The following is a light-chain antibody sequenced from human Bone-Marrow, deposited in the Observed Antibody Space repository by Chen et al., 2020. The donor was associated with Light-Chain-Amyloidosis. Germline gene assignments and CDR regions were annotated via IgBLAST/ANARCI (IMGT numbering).Light chain of an antibody. V-gene: IGLV1-51*01. CDR2: DNN. J-gene: IGLJ2*01. CDR3: GTWDSSLSAVV. Sequence: QSVLPQPPSVSAAPGQTVTISCSGSSSNIGNNYVSWYQQLPGTAPKLLIYDNNKRPSGIPDRFSGSKSGTSATLGITGLKTGDEADYYCGTWDSSLSAVVFGGGTKLTVL. CDR1: SSNIGNNY.